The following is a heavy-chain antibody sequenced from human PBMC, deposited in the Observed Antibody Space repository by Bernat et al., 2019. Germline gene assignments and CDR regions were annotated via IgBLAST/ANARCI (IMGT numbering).Heavy chain of an antibody. D-gene: IGHD3-16*01. CDR2: IKSKTDGGTT. CDR3: TTDYTYYFDY. Sequence: EVQLVESGGGLVKPGGSLRLSCAASGFTFSNSWMNWVRQAPGKGLEWVARIKSKTDGGTTDYAAPVKGRITISRKHSKNTLYLQMNSLKIEDTAGYGCTTDYTYYFDYWGQGTLVTVSS. J-gene: IGHJ4*02. CDR1: GFTFSNSW. V-gene: IGHV3-15*07.